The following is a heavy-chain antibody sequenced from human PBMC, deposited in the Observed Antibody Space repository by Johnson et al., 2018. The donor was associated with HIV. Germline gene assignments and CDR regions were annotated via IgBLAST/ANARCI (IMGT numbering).Heavy chain of an antibody. Sequence: QVQLVESGGGVVQPGRSLRLSCAASGFTFSSYGMHWVRQAPGKGLEWVAFIRYDGSNKYYADSVKGRFTISRDNSKNTLYLQMNSLRAEDTAVYYCARPTDPDSSGYFVIDAFDIWGQGTMVTVSS. J-gene: IGHJ3*02. V-gene: IGHV3-30*02. D-gene: IGHD3-22*01. CDR3: ARPTDPDSSGYFVIDAFDI. CDR2: IRYDGSNK. CDR1: GFTFSSYG.